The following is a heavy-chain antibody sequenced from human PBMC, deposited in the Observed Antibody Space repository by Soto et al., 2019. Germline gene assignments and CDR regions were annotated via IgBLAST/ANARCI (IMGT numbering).Heavy chain of an antibody. Sequence: SVKVSCKASGGTFSSYAISWVRQAPGQGLEWMGGIIPIFGTANYAQKFQGRVTITADESTSTAYMELSSLRSEDTAVYYCARGERDGLGTLQFDYWGQGTLVTVSS. CDR2: IIPIFGTA. J-gene: IGHJ4*02. CDR1: GGTFSSYA. D-gene: IGHD1-1*01. CDR3: ARGERDGLGTLQFDY. V-gene: IGHV1-69*13.